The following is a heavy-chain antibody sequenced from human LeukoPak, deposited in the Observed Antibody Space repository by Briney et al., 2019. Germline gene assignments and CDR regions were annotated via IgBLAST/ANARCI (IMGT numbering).Heavy chain of an antibody. CDR2: IIPIFGTA. V-gene: IGHV1-69*05. Sequence: ASVKVSCKASGGTFSSYAISWVRQAPGQGLEWMGRIIPIFGTANYAQKFQGRVTITTDESTGTAYMELSSLRSEDTAVYYCARGTVAPGAFDIWGQGTMVTVSS. CDR3: ARGTVAPGAFDI. CDR1: GGTFSSYA. J-gene: IGHJ3*02. D-gene: IGHD6-19*01.